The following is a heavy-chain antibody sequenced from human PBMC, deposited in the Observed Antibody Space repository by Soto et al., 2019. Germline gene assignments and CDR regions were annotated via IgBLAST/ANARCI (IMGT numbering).Heavy chain of an antibody. CDR1: GYSFTNYG. Sequence: QDQLVQSGAEVKKPGASVTVSCKASGYSFTNYGVTWVRQAPGQGLEWMGWISAFNGNTHYAQNLQGRVTMTTDASTSTAYMELRSLLSDDTAVYYCARDRGVAPPVAGNTHYYFYMGVGGKGTTITVSS. J-gene: IGHJ6*03. CDR3: ARDRGVAPPVAGNTHYYFYMGV. D-gene: IGHD6-19*01. V-gene: IGHV1-18*01. CDR2: ISAFNGNT.